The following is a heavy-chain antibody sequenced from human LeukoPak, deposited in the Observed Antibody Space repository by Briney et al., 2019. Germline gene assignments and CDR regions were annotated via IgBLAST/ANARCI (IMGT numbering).Heavy chain of an antibody. CDR2: IIPIFGTA. CDR1: GGTFSSYA. Sequence: SVKVSCKASGGTFSSYAISWVRQAPGQGLEWMGGIIPIFGTANYAQKFQGRATITADESTSTAYMDLRSLRSGDTAVYYCARDLVHHRLLDTVYNWFDPWGQGTLVTVSS. CDR3: ARDLVHHRLLDTVYNWFDP. J-gene: IGHJ5*02. V-gene: IGHV1-69*13.